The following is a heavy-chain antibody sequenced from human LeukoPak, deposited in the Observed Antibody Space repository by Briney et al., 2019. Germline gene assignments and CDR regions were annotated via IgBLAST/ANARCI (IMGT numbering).Heavy chain of an antibody. J-gene: IGHJ4*02. CDR3: AKAGSGYYPPRFFDY. Sequence: GGSLRLSCAASGFTFSSYAMSWVRQAPGKGLEWVSAISGSGGSTDYAGSVKGRFTISRDKSKNTLYLQMNSLRAEDTAVYYCAKAGSGYYPPRFFDYWGQGILVTVSS. CDR2: ISGSGGST. V-gene: IGHV3-23*01. D-gene: IGHD3-22*01. CDR1: GFTFSSYA.